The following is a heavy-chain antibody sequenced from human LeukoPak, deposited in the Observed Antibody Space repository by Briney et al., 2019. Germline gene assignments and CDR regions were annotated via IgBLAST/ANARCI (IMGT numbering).Heavy chain of an antibody. D-gene: IGHD6-19*01. CDR1: GFTFSKYW. J-gene: IGHJ4*02. CDR3: ATKQWLAPPPDS. CDR2: INTDGTVT. V-gene: IGHV3-74*01. Sequence: GGSLRLSCTASGFTFSKYWMLWVRQAPGKGLESVSRINTDGTVTTYADSVKGRFTVSRDNADNTMFLQMNSARDEDTAVYYCATKQWLAPPPDSWGQGTPVTVSS.